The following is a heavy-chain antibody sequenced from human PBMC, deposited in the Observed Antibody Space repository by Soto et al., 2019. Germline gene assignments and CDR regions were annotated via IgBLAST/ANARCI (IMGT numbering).Heavy chain of an antibody. CDR3: ARRLSGDGAFGAGPLENDM. CDR2: IYPGDSDT. V-gene: IGHV5-51*01. Sequence: GESLKISCKGSGYSFTSYWIGWVRQMPGKGLEWMGIIYPGDSDTRYSPSFQGQVTISADKSISTAYLQWSSLKASDTAMYYCARRLSGDGAFGAGPLENDMWGQGAMVTVSS. CDR1: GYSFTSYW. J-gene: IGHJ3*02. D-gene: IGHD5-12*01.